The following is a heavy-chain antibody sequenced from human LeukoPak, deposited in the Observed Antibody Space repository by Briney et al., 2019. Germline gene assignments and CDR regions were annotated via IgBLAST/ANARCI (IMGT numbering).Heavy chain of an antibody. CDR2: IKQDGSEK. CDR3: ARGPHSSGYMGGR. Sequence: LTGGSLRLSCAASGFTFSSYWMSWVRQAPGKGLERVANIKQDGSEKYYVDSVKGRFTISRDNAKNSLYLQMNSLRAEDTAVYYCARGPHSSGYMGGRWGQGTLVTVSS. J-gene: IGHJ4*02. V-gene: IGHV3-7*01. CDR1: GFTFSSYW. D-gene: IGHD6-19*01.